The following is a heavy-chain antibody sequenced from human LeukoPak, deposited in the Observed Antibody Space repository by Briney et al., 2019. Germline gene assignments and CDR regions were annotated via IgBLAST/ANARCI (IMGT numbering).Heavy chain of an antibody. CDR1: GFTFSSYS. J-gene: IGHJ4*02. D-gene: IGHD3-9*01. Sequence: GGSLRLSCAASGFTFSSYSMNWVRQAPGKGLEWVSCISSSSSYIYYADSVKGRFTISRDNAKNSLYLQMNSLRAEDTAVYYCAKGPLYYDILTGYDDLGDYWGQGTLVTVSS. CDR3: AKGPLYYDILTGYDDLGDY. CDR2: ISSSSSYI. V-gene: IGHV3-21*04.